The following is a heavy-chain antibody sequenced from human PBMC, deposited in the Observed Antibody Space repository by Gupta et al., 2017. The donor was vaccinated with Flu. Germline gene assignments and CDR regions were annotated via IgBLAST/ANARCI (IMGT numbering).Heavy chain of an antibody. J-gene: IGHJ5*02. CDR1: GGSISSGGYY. D-gene: IGHD6-13*01. Sequence: QVQLQESGPGLVKPSQTLSLTCTVSGGSISSGGYYWSWIRQHPGKGLEWIGYIYYSGSTYYNPSLKSRVTISVDTSKNQFSLKLSSVTAADTAVYYCAGFRSWYVEDKNWFDPWGQRTLVTVSS. CDR3: AGFRSWYVEDKNWFDP. CDR2: IYYSGST. V-gene: IGHV4-31*03.